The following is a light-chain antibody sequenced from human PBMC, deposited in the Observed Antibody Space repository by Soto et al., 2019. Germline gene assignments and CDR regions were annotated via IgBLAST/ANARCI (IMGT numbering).Light chain of an antibody. CDR1: ALPRQY. CDR2: KDS. CDR3: QSADSSGSYV. J-gene: IGLJ1*01. V-gene: IGLV3-25*03. Sequence: SYELTQPPSVSVSPGQAARITCSGDALPRQYVYWYQQKPGQAPVLVIYKDSERPSGIPERFSGSSSGTTVTLTISGVQAEDEGDYYCQSADSSGSYVFGTGTKLTVL.